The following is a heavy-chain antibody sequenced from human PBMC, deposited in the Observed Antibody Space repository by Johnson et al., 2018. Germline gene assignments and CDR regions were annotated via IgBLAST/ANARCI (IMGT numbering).Heavy chain of an antibody. V-gene: IGHV3-9*01. D-gene: IGHD5-24*01. CDR2: ISWHSGSI. CDR1: GFTFDDYA. J-gene: IGHJ3*02. CDR3: ATGVEMATIVGHAFDI. Sequence: VQLVESGGGLVQPGRSLRLSCAASGFTFDDYAMHWVRQAPGKGLEWVSGISWHSGSIGYADSVKGRFTISRDNAKNSLYLQMNSLRAEDTALYYWATGVEMATIVGHAFDIWGQATMVTVSS.